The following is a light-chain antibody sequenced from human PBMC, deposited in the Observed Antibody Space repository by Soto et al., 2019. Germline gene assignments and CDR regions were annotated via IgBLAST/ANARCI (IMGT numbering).Light chain of an antibody. CDR2: GAN. CDR1: QSLTINY. CDR3: KKYTKSKLN. Sequence: ILLTHFPCTLSLSPGERATLSCRASQSLTINYLAWYQQKVCQAPSLLIYGANTRAAGIPDRFSGSGSGKELTITISRMEPEDFEVYYCKKYTKSKLNFGGGKKVDIK. V-gene: IGKV3-20*01. J-gene: IGKJ4*01.